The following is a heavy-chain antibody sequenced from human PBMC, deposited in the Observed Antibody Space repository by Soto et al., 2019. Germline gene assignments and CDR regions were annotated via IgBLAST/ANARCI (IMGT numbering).Heavy chain of an antibody. CDR3: ARDSNWNDEYYYGMDV. CDR1: GGSVSSGSYY. D-gene: IGHD1-1*01. CDR2: IYYSGST. V-gene: IGHV4-61*01. Sequence: PSETLSLTCTVSGGSVSSGSYYWSWIRQPPGKGLEWIGYIYYSGSTNYNPSLKSRVTISVDTSKNQFSLKLSSVTAADTAVYYCARDSNWNDEYYYGMDVWGQGTTVTVSS. J-gene: IGHJ6*02.